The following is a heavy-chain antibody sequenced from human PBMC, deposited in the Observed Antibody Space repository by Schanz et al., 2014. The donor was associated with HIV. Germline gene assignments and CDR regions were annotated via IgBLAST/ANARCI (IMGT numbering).Heavy chain of an antibody. CDR3: ARGARYGMDV. CDR2: ISAYNGKT. CDR1: GYTFTGYY. V-gene: IGHV1-18*04. J-gene: IGHJ6*02. Sequence: QVQLVQSGAEVKKPGASVKVSCKASGYTFTGYYLHWVRQAPGQGLEWMGWISAYNGKTNYARKVQGRVTMTTDTSTTTAYMELRGLRSDDTAVYYCARGARYGMDVWGQGTTVTVSS.